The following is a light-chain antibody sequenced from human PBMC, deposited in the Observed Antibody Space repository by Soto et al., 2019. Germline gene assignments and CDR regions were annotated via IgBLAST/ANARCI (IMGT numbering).Light chain of an antibody. CDR2: DAS. V-gene: IGKV1-33*01. J-gene: IGKJ4*01. CDR1: QGMSNY. Sequence: DIQMTQSPSSLSASVGDRVTITCQASQGMSNYLNWYQQIPGKPPKLLIYDASNLETGVPPRFSGSGSGTDFTFTILSLQPEDVATYYCQQYDNLPFTFGGGTKVEIK. CDR3: QQYDNLPFT.